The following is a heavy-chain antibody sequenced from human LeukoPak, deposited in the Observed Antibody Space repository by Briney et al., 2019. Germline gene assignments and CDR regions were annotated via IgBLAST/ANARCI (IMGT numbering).Heavy chain of an antibody. CDR2: ISSSGSTT. CDR1: GFTFSDYY. D-gene: IGHD5-12*01. V-gene: IGHV3-11*01. Sequence: GGSLRLSCAASGFTFSDYYMSWIRQAPGKGLEWISYISSSGSTTYYADSVQGRFTISRDNAKNAVYLQMNSLRVEDTAVYYSARDRSGFDYNWFDPWGQGTLVTVSS. CDR3: ARDRSGFDYNWFDP. J-gene: IGHJ5*02.